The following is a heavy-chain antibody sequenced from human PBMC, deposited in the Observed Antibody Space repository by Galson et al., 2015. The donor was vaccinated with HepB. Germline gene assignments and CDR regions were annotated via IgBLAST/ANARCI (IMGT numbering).Heavy chain of an antibody. CDR2: IRSKANSYAT. J-gene: IGHJ6*02. V-gene: IGHV3-73*01. CDR1: GFTFSGSA. D-gene: IGHD3-10*01. Sequence: SLRLSCAASGFTFSGSAMHWVRQASGKGLEWVGRIRSKANSYATAYAASVKGRFTISRDDSKNTAYLQMNGLKTEDTAVYYCTRLPDHSYGSENMDVWGQGTTVTVSS. CDR3: TRLPDHSYGSENMDV.